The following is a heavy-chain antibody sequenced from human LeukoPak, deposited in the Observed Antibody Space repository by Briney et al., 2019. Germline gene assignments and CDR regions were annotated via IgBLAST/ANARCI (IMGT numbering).Heavy chain of an antibody. V-gene: IGHV3-11*01. D-gene: IGHD3-9*01. CDR1: GFTFSDYY. CDR3: ARVNRHYDILTGYSERLDY. Sequence: GGSLRLSCAASGFTFSDYYMSWIRQAPGKGLEWVSYISSSGSTIYYADSVKGRFTISRDNAKNSLYLQMNSLRAEDTAVYYCARVNRHYDILTGYSERLDYWGQGTLVTVSS. J-gene: IGHJ4*02. CDR2: ISSSGSTI.